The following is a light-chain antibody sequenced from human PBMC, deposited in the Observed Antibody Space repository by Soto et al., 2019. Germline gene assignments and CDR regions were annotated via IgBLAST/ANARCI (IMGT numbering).Light chain of an antibody. CDR2: GAS. CDR1: QSVSSSY. J-gene: IGKJ3*01. Sequence: EIVLTQSPGTLSLSPGERATLSCRASQSVSSSYLAWYQQKPGQAPRLLIYGASSRATGIPDRFSGSGSGTDFTLTISRLEPEDFAVYYCQQYGSPRATFGPGTKVDIK. V-gene: IGKV3-20*01. CDR3: QQYGSPRAT.